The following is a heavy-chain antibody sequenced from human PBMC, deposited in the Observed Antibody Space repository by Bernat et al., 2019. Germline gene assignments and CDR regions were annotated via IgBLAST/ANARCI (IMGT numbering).Heavy chain of an antibody. V-gene: IGHV4-39*01. CDR3: ARSEWIQLPDSVYYFDY. Sequence: QLQLQESGPGLVKPSETLSLTCTVSGGSISSSSYYCGWIRQPPGKGLAWIGSNSGSTYYNPSLKSRVTISVDTSKNQFSLKLSSVTAADTAVYYCARSEWIQLPDSVYYFDYWGQGTLVTVSS. CDR2: NSGST. CDR1: GGSISSSSYY. D-gene: IGHD5-18*01. J-gene: IGHJ4*02.